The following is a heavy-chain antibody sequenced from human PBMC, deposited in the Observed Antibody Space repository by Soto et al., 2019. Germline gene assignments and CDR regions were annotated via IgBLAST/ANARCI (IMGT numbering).Heavy chain of an antibody. V-gene: IGHV4-34*01. CDR2: INHSGST. J-gene: IGHJ4*02. CDR3: ARDKITGLLDY. Sequence: QVQLQQWGAGLLKPSETLSLTCAVYGGSFSGYYWTWIRQPPGTGLEWIGEINHSGSTNYNPSLKSRVTVSVDPYKNQFSLKLTSVTAADTAVYYCARDKITGLLDYWGQGTLVTVSS. D-gene: IGHD2-8*02. CDR1: GGSFSGYY.